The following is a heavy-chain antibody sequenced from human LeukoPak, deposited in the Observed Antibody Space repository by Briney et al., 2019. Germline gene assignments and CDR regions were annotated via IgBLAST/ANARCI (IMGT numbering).Heavy chain of an antibody. CDR2: IKQDGSEK. CDR1: GFTFTDSA. CDR3: ARTSTSGMGV. V-gene: IGHV3-7*01. Sequence: GGSLRLSCAGSGFTFTDSAINWVRQAPGKGLEWVANIKQDGSEKYYVDPVKGRSTISRDNAKNSLYLQMNSLRAEDTAVYYCARTSTSGMGVWGQGTTVTVSS. J-gene: IGHJ6*02. D-gene: IGHD2-2*01.